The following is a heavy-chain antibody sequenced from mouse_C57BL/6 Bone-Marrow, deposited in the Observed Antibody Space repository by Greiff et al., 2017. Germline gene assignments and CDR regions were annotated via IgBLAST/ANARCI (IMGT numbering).Heavy chain of an antibody. D-gene: IGHD2-5*01. CDR3: ARRGAYYSNYDYAMDY. V-gene: IGHV5-15*01. Sequence: DVKLVESGGGLVQPGGSLKLSCAASGFTFSDYGMAWVRQAPRKGPEWVAFISNLAYSIYYADTVTGRVTISRENAKNTLYLEMSSLRSEDTAMYYCARRGAYYSNYDYAMDYWGQGTSVTVSS. CDR2: ISNLAYSI. CDR1: GFTFSDYG. J-gene: IGHJ4*01.